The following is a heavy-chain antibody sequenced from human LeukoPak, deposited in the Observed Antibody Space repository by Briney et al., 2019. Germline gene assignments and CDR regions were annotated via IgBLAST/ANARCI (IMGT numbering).Heavy chain of an antibody. Sequence: GGSLRLSCAASGFTFSSHWMHWVRQAPGKGLEWVSAISNNGGYTYYADSVQGRFTISRDNSKSTLCLQMNSLRAEDTAVYYCAKQLGYCSDGSCYFPYWGQGTLVTVSS. J-gene: IGHJ4*02. CDR1: GFTFSSHW. V-gene: IGHV3-23*01. CDR3: AKQLGYCSDGSCYFPY. CDR2: ISNNGGYT. D-gene: IGHD2-15*01.